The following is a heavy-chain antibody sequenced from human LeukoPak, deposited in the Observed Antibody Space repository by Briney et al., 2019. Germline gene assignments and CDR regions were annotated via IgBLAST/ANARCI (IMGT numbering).Heavy chain of an antibody. J-gene: IGHJ4*02. CDR3: ARSGVSYSDY. CDR2: ISRSSDYI. D-gene: IGHD2-8*01. CDR1: GFIFSVYS. Sequence: GGSLRLSCAASGFIFSVYSMNWVRQAPGKGLEWVSSISRSSDYIYYADSVKGRFTISRDDAKNSLYLQMSSLGAEDTAVYYCARSGVSYSDYWGQGMLVTVSS. V-gene: IGHV3-21*01.